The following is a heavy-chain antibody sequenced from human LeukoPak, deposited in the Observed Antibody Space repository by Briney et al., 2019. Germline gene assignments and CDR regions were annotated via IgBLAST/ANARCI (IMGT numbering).Heavy chain of an antibody. CDR3: AKDRGGTMVRGATDY. J-gene: IGHJ4*02. CDR2: ISGSGGST. V-gene: IGHV3-23*01. CDR1: GFTFSSYA. D-gene: IGHD3-10*01. Sequence: GGSLRLSCAASGFTFSSYAMSWVRQAPGKGLEWVSAISGSGGSTYYADSVKGRFTISRDNSKNTLYLQMNSLRAEDTAVYYCAKDRGGTMVRGATDYCGQGTLVTVSS.